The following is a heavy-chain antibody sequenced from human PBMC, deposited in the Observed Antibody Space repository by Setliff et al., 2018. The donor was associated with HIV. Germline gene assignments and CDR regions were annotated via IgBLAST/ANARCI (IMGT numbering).Heavy chain of an antibody. CDR3: VTSSSWSSRLNF. D-gene: IGHD2-2*01. CDR1: GGPLSGHY. V-gene: IGHV4-34*01. CDR2: TSHSGKT. J-gene: IGHJ4*02. Sequence: TLSLPCAVYGGPLSGHYWSWFRQPPGQGLEWIGETSHSGKTNYNPSLKSRVTISVDTSKNQFTLKLTSVTAADTAVYYCVTSSSWSSRLNFWGPGMLVTVSS.